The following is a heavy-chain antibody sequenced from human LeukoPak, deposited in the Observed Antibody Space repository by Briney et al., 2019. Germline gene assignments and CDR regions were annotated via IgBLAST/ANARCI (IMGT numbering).Heavy chain of an antibody. D-gene: IGHD3-10*01. CDR1: GGSISSGGYS. J-gene: IGHJ6*02. CDR2: IYHSGST. V-gene: IGHV4-30-2*01. Sequence: PSQTLSLTCAVSGGSISSGGYSWSWIRQPAGKGLEWIGYIYHSGSTYYNPSLKSRVTISVDRSKNQFSLKLSSVTAADTAVYYCARAGRGRGSGSYYRDYYYGMDVWGQGTTVTVSS. CDR3: ARAGRGRGSGSYYRDYYYGMDV.